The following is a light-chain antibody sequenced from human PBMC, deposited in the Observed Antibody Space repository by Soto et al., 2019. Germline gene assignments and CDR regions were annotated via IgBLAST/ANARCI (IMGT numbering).Light chain of an antibody. Sequence: QSVLTQPPSVSAAPGQKVTISCSGSSSNIGNNYVFWYQQLPGTAPKLRIYDNDKRPSGIPDRFSGSKSGTSATLGITGLQAGDEADYYCATWDRSLSVGVFGGGTKVTVL. J-gene: IGLJ2*01. CDR3: ATWDRSLSVGV. CDR1: SSNIGNNY. CDR2: DND. V-gene: IGLV1-51*01.